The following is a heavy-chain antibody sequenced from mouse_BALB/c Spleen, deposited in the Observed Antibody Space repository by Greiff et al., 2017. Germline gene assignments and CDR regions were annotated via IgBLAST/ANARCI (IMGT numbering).Heavy chain of an antibody. Sequence: VQLQQSGAELVRPGTSVKVSCKASGYAFTNYLIEWVKQRPGQGLEWIGVINPGSGGTNYNEKFKGKATLTADKSSSTAYMQLSSLTSDDSAVYFCARSWLRNYAMDYWGQGTSVTVSS. D-gene: IGHD2-2*01. CDR3: ARSWLRNYAMDY. CDR2: INPGSGGT. CDR1: GYAFTNYL. J-gene: IGHJ4*01. V-gene: IGHV1-54*01.